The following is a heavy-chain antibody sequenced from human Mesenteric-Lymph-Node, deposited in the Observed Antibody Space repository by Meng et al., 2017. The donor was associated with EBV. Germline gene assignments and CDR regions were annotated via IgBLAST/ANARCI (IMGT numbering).Heavy chain of an antibody. CDR3: AENGRQCSGGGCHSFDD. CDR2: ILPIFDTA. D-gene: IGHD2-15*01. Sequence: QVQLVQSGAEVKKPXSSVKVSXKASGGTFSNFAISWVRQAPGQGLQWMGGILPIFDTANYAQEFQGRVTITADESTSTAYMELSSLRSEDTAVYYCAENGRQCSGGGCHSFDDWGQGTLVTVSS. V-gene: IGHV1-69*01. CDR1: GGTFSNFA. J-gene: IGHJ4*02.